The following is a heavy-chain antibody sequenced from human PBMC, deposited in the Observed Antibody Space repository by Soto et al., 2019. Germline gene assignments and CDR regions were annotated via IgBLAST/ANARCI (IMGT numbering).Heavy chain of an antibody. CDR2: INAGNGNT. Sequence: ASVKVSCKASGYTFTSYAMYWVRQAPGQRLEWMGWINAGNGNTKYSQKFQGRVTITRDTSASTAYMELSSLRSEDTAVYYCARDSVSEAADWFRWFDPWGQGTLVTVSS. CDR1: GYTFTSYA. CDR3: ARDSVSEAADWFRWFDP. D-gene: IGHD3-9*01. J-gene: IGHJ5*02. V-gene: IGHV1-3*01.